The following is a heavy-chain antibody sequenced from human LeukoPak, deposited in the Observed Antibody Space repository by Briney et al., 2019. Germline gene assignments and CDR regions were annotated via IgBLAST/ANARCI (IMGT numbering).Heavy chain of an antibody. V-gene: IGHV6-1*01. CDR2: TYYRSKWYN. CDR3: ARGGSYSFDY. D-gene: IGHD1-26*01. CDR1: GDSVSSNSAT. Sequence: QTLSLTCAISGDSVSSNSATWNWIRQSPSRGLEWLGRTYYRSKWYNDYAASVISRITINADTSKNQFSLQLNSVTPEDTAVYYCARGGSYSFDYWGQGTLVTVSS. J-gene: IGHJ4*02.